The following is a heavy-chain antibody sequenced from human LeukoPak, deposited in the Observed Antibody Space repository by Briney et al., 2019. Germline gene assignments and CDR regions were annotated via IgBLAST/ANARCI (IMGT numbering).Heavy chain of an antibody. CDR2: ISAYNGNT. J-gene: IGHJ5*02. CDR3: ARDSTVAAAGKGVWWFDP. CDR1: GYTFTSYG. V-gene: IGHV1-18*01. D-gene: IGHD6-13*01. Sequence: GASVKVSCKASGYTFTSYGISWVRQAPGQGLEWMGWISAYNGNTNYAQKLQGRVTMTTDTSTSTVYMELRSLRSDDTAVYYCARDSTVAAAGKGVWWFDPWGQGTLVTVSS.